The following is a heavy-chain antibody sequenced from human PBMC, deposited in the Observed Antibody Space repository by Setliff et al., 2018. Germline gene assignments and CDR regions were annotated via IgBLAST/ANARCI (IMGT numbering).Heavy chain of an antibody. J-gene: IGHJ4*02. CDR3: ATSGFCSAGSCYSFDD. D-gene: IGHD6-19*01. Sequence: PSETLSLTCTVSGGSINSGSYFWAWIRQPPGKGLEWIGEISPGGSTIYNPSLRSRVTMSVDTAKNRFSLNLTSVTAADTAVYYCATSGFCSAGSCYSFDDWGQGALVTVSS. CDR2: ISPGGST. CDR1: GGSINSGSYF. V-gene: IGHV4-39*07.